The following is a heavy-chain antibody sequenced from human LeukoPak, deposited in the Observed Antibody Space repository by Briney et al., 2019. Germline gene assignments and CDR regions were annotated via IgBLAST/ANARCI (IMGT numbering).Heavy chain of an antibody. Sequence: PSETLSLTCTVSGGSISSGNYYWSWIRQPAGKGLEWIGRIYSSGSARYTPSLKSRVTISVDTSKNQLSLNLRSVTASDTAVYYCARAGFVLSAFDIWGQGTMVTVSS. CDR1: GGSISSGNYY. D-gene: IGHD3-10*02. CDR2: IYSSGSA. J-gene: IGHJ3*02. V-gene: IGHV4-61*02. CDR3: ARAGFVLSAFDI.